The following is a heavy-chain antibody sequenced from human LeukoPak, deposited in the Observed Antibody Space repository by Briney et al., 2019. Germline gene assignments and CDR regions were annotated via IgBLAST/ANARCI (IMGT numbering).Heavy chain of an antibody. Sequence: PSETLSLTCTVSGYSISSGYYWSWIRQPPGKGLEWIGYIYYSGSTNYNPSLKSRVTISVDTSKNQFSLKLTSVTAADTAVYYCAFFGGATDWFDPWGQGTLVTVSS. CDR2: IYYSGST. CDR3: AFFGGATDWFDP. CDR1: GYSISSGYY. V-gene: IGHV4-61*01. J-gene: IGHJ5*02. D-gene: IGHD3-3*01.